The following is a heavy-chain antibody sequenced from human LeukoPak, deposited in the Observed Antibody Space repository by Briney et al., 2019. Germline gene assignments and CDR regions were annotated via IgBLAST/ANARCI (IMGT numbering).Heavy chain of an antibody. Sequence: GGSLRLSCAASGFTFSSYEMNWVRQAPGKGLEWVAFIRYDGSNKYYADSVKGRFTISRDNSKNTLYLQMNSLRAEDTAVYYCAKDRRWLQFGAFDIWGQGTMVTVSS. D-gene: IGHD5-24*01. CDR2: IRYDGSNK. J-gene: IGHJ3*02. V-gene: IGHV3-30*02. CDR1: GFTFSSYE. CDR3: AKDRRWLQFGAFDI.